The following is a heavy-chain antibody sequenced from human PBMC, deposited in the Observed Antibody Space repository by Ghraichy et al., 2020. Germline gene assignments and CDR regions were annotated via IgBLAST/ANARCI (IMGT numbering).Heavy chain of an antibody. CDR2: ISGSGGST. Sequence: GESLNISCAASGFTFSSYAMSWVRQAPGKGLEWVSAISGSGGSTYYADSVKGRFTISRDNSKNTLYLQMNSLRAEDTAVYYCAKDFTYYYDSSGYYRELFGYIDYWGQGTLVTVSS. CDR1: GFTFSSYA. J-gene: IGHJ4*02. CDR3: AKDFTYYYDSSGYYRELFGYIDY. V-gene: IGHV3-23*01. D-gene: IGHD3-22*01.